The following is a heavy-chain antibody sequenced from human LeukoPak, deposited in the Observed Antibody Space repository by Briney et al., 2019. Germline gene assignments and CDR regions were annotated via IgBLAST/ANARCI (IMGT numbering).Heavy chain of an antibody. CDR1: VFTFSSYS. CDR2: ISSNSRYK. J-gene: IGHJ2*01. Sequence: GGSLSLSRAASVFTFSSYSMNWVRQAPGEGLEWGSSISSNSRYKYSTDSVKGRFTISRDNAKNSLYLQMNSLRAEDTAVYYCVRSRQHQYDSSGHYEIFNWYFDLWGRGTLVTVSS. D-gene: IGHD3-22*01. V-gene: IGHV3-21*01. CDR3: VRSRQHQYDSSGHYEIFNWYFDL.